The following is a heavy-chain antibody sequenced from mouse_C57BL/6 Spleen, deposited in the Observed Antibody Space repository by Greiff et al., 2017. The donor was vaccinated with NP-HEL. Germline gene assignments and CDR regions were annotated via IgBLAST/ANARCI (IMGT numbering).Heavy chain of an antibody. J-gene: IGHJ3*01. V-gene: IGHV1-85*01. CDR1: GYTFTSYD. Sequence: QVHVKQSGPELVKPGASVKLSCKASGYTFTSYDINWVKQRPGQGLEWIGWIYPRDGSTKYNEKFKGKATLTVDTSSSTAYMELHSLTSEDSAVYFCARSEDYYGSSYAAFAYWGQGTLVTVSA. CDR3: ARSEDYYGSSYAAFAY. CDR2: IYPRDGST. D-gene: IGHD1-1*01.